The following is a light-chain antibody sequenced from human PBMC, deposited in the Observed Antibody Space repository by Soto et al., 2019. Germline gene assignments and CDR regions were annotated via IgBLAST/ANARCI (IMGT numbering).Light chain of an antibody. CDR2: AAS. V-gene: IGKV1-39*01. CDR1: QNIDNF. J-gene: IGKJ2*01. Sequence: DIQMSQSPSSLSASVGDRVTITCRASQNIDNFLNWYQWRPGKAPKFLMFAASSLQGGVSSRFSGSGSGTDFTLTIINLQPEDFATYYCQQSYSAPPTFGQGNRLEMK. CDR3: QQSYSAPPT.